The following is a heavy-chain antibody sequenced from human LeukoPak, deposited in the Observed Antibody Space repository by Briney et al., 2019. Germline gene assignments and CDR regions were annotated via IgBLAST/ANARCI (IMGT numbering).Heavy chain of an antibody. Sequence: GGSLRLSCAASGVTVSTNYMSWVRQAPGKGLEWVSEIYSGGSTYYAVSVKGRFSISRDTSKNTVYLQMSSLRVEDTAVYYCAKDSAKKYDDYWGQGTLVTVSS. V-gene: IGHV3-53*01. D-gene: IGHD2/OR15-2a*01. CDR2: IYSGGST. CDR1: GVTVSTNY. CDR3: AKDSAKKYDDY. J-gene: IGHJ4*02.